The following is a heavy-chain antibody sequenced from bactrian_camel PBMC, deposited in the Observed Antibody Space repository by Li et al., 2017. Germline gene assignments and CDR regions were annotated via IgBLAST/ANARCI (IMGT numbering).Heavy chain of an antibody. CDR3: VSGPDGGSWYGTGP. Sequence: VQLVESGGGLVQPGGSLRLSCVASEFSRVAMSWVRLAPGKGLEWVSGIDRGGSNTYYADSVKGRFTISRDNAKNTLYLQLMSLKIEDTAMYYCVSGPDGGSWYGTGPWGQGTQVTVS. J-gene: IGHJ6*01. CDR2: IDRGGSNT. CDR1: EFSRVA. D-gene: IGHD6*01. V-gene: IGHV3S31*01.